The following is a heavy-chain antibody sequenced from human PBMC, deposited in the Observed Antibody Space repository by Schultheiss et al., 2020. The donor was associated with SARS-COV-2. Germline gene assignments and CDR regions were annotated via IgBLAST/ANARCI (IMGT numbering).Heavy chain of an antibody. D-gene: IGHD2-15*01. V-gene: IGHV4-59*12. CDR2: IYYNGGT. Sequence: SETLSLTCTVSGGSINSFYWSWVRQPPGGGLEWIGYIYYNGGTNNNPSLKSRVTISADTSKNQLSLNLSSVTAADTAVYYCARARAAPPLDYYYYMDVWGKGTTVTVSS. J-gene: IGHJ6*03. CDR1: GGSINSFY. CDR3: ARARAAPPLDYYYYMDV.